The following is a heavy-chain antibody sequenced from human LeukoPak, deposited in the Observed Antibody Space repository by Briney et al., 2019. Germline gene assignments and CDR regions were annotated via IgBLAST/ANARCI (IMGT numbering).Heavy chain of an antibody. V-gene: IGHV3-48*03. Sequence: PGGSLRLSCAASGFTFSSYEMNWVRQAPGKGLEWVSYISSSGSTIYYADSVKGRFTISRDNAKNSLYLQMNSLRAEDTAVYYCVRAGYTYGTLYFWGQGTLVTVSS. J-gene: IGHJ4*02. D-gene: IGHD5-18*01. CDR2: ISSSGSTI. CDR3: VRAGYTYGTLYF. CDR1: GFTFSSYE.